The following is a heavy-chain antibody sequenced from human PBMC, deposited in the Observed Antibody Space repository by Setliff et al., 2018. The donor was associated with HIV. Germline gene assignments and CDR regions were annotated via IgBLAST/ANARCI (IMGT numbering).Heavy chain of an antibody. V-gene: IGHV1-69-2*01. D-gene: IGHD6-13*01. Sequence: ASVKVSCKASGYSFTTYFMHWVRQAPGKGLEWMGRVDPEDGETIYAERFRGRISLTVDKSTGTAYMELNSPRPEDTALYYCAKDRLLDGSSWYYLDYWGQGTLVTVSS. CDR3: AKDRLLDGSSWYYLDY. CDR2: VDPEDGET. CDR1: GYSFTTYF. J-gene: IGHJ4*02.